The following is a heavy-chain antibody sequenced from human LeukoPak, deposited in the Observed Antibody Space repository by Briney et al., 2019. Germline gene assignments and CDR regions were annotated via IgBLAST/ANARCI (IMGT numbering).Heavy chain of an antibody. CDR3: ARDQLGGYCDSSSCYTNFYS. CDR1: GFTFSSYG. V-gene: IGHV3-30*03. D-gene: IGHD2-2*02. J-gene: IGHJ4*02. Sequence: PGRSLRLSCAASGFTFSSYGMHWVRQAPGKGLEWVAVISYDGSNKYYADSVKGRFTISRDNSKNTPYLQMDRLGADYTAVYYCARDQLGGYCDSSSCYTNFYSWGQGTLVTVSS. CDR2: ISYDGSNK.